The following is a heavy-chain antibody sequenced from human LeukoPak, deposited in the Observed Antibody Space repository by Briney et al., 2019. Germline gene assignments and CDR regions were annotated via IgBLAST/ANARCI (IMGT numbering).Heavy chain of an antibody. V-gene: IGHV3-48*03. J-gene: IGHJ4*02. CDR1: GSTFSSYE. CDR2: ISSSGSTI. Sequence: PGGSLRLSCAAPGSTFSSYEMNWVRQAPGKGLEWVSYISSSGSTIYYADSVKGRFTISRDNAKNSLYLQMNSLRAEDTAVYYCATNPNSYYYGSGSYYLNDYWGQGTLVTVSS. CDR3: ATNPNSYYYGSGSYYLNDY. D-gene: IGHD3-10*01.